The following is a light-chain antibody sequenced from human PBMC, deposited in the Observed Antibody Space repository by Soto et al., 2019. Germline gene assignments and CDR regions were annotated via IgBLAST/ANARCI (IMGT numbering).Light chain of an antibody. V-gene: IGLV3-21*02. J-gene: IGLJ1*01. CDR1: NIGSKT. Sequence: SYELTQSPSVSVAPGQTARIACGGNNIGSKTVHWYQQKPGQAPVLVVYDDENRPSGIPERFSGSKSGNMATLTISRVEAGDEADYYCQVWDTSSDHYVFGTGTKLTVL. CDR3: QVWDTSSDHYV. CDR2: DDE.